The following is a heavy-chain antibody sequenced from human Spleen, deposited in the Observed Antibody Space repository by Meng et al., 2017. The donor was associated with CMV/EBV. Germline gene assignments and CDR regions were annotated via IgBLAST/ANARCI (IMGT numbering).Heavy chain of an antibody. CDR3: ARLTILTGYQYYYYYGMDV. J-gene: IGHJ6*02. CDR1: GGSISSYY. V-gene: IGHV4-4*07. D-gene: IGHD3-9*01. CDR2: IYTSGST. Sequence: SETLSLTCTVSGGSISSYYWSWIRQPAGKGLEWIGRIYTSGSTYYNPSLKSRITISLDTSKNQFSLKLSSVTAADTAVYYCARLTILTGYQYYYYYGMDVWGQGTTVTVSS.